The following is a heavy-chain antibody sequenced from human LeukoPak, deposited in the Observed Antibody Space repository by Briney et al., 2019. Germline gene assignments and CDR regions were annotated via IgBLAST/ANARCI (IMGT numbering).Heavy chain of an antibody. CDR2: ISSSSSYI. CDR1: GFTFSSYS. V-gene: IGHV3-21*01. D-gene: IGHD3-22*01. CDR3: ARTQRSYDSSGYYFDY. J-gene: IGHJ4*02. Sequence: GGSLRLSCAASGFTFSSYSMNWVRQAPGKGLEWVSSISSSSSYIYYADSVKGRFTISRDNSKNTLYLQMNSLRAEDTAVYYCARTQRSYDSSGYYFDYWGQGTLVTVSS.